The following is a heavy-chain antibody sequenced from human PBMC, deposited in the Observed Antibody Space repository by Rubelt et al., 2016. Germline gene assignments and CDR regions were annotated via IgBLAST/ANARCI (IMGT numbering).Heavy chain of an antibody. CDR3: ARSPRYDFEDNWFDP. CDR1: GYTFTSYY. Sequence: QVQLVQSGAEVKKPGASVKVSCKASGYTFTSYYMHWVRQAPGQGLEWMGIINPSGGSTSYAQKFQGRVTRTRDTSTSTVYMELGSLRSEDTAVYYCARSPRYDFEDNWFDPWGQGTLVTVSA. V-gene: IGHV1-46*01. D-gene: IGHD3-3*01. CDR2: INPSGGST. J-gene: IGHJ5*02.